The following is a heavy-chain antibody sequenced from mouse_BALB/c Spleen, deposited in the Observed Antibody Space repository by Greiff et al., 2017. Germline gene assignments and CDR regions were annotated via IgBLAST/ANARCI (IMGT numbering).Heavy chain of an antibody. Sequence: EVQRVESGPGLVKPSQSLSLTCSVTGYSITSGYYWNWIRQFPGNKLEWMGYISYDGSNNYNPSLKNRISITRDTSKNQFFLKLNSVTTEDTATYYCARGTTGWYFDVWGAGTTVTVSS. D-gene: IGHD1-1*01. V-gene: IGHV3-6*02. CDR3: ARGTTGWYFDV. J-gene: IGHJ1*01. CDR1: GYSITSGYY. CDR2: ISYDGSN.